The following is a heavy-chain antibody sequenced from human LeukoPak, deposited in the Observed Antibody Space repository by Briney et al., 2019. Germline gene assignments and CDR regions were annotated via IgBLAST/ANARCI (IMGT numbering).Heavy chain of an antibody. CDR1: GFTFSSYG. D-gene: IGHD3-3*01. V-gene: IGHV3-33*06. CDR3: AKERGFGGYYYYYMDV. J-gene: IGHJ6*03. CDR2: IWYDGYNI. Sequence: PGGSLRLSCAASGFTFSSYGMHWVRQAPGKGLEWVAVIWYDGYNIYYADSVKGRFTISRDNSKNTLYLQMNSLRAEDTAIYYCAKERGFGGYYYYYMDVWGKGTTVTVSS.